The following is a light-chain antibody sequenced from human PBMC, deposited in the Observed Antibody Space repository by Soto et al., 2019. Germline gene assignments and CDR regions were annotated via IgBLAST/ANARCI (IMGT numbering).Light chain of an antibody. J-gene: IGLJ1*01. Sequence: QSVLGPPPSVSGAPGQRVTISCPGSRSNIGGRYDVHWYQQLPGTAAKLRVFGFTNRPSGVPDRFAGSKSGTSAPLAITGLQAEDEADYYCQSFDSRLSGSYVFGRGTKGTVL. CDR1: RSNIGGRYD. CDR2: GFT. CDR3: QSFDSRLSGSYV. V-gene: IGLV1-40*01.